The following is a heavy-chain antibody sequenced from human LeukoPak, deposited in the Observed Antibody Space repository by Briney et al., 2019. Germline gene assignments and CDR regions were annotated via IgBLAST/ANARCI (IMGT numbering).Heavy chain of an antibody. CDR1: GGTFSSYA. CDR3: ARDLLSVGDAFDI. D-gene: IGHD4-23*01. Sequence: ASVKVSCKASGGTFSSYAISWVRQAPGQGLEWMGGIIPIFGTANYAQKFRGRVTITADESTSTAYMELSSLRSEDTAVYYCARDLLSVGDAFDIWGQGTMVTVSS. J-gene: IGHJ3*02. CDR2: IIPIFGTA. V-gene: IGHV1-69*13.